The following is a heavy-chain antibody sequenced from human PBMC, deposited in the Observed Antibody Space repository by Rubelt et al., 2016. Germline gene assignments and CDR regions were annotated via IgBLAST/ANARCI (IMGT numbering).Heavy chain of an antibody. J-gene: IGHJ4*02. V-gene: IGHV4-59*08. CDR1: GGSAISNY. Sequence: GGSAISNYWSWIRQPPGKGLEWTGYIYYTGTTNYNPSLKSRVTISVNTSKNQFSLKLTSVTAADTAVYYCARLRGGTDYWGQGTLVTVSS. D-gene: IGHD3-10*01. CDR2: IYYTGTT. CDR3: ARLRGGTDY.